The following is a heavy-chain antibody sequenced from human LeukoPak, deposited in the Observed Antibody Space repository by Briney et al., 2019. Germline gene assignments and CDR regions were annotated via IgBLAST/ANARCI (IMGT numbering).Heavy chain of an antibody. J-gene: IGHJ4*02. D-gene: IGHD4-17*01. CDR2: INPNSGGT. Sequence: GASVKVSCEASGYTFTGYYMHWVRQAPGQGLEWMGWINPNSGGTNYAQKFQGRVTMTRDTSISTAYMELSRLRSDDTAVYYCARDLTTVTTGIIDYWGQGTLVTVSS. CDR1: GYTFTGYY. CDR3: ARDLTTVTTGIIDY. V-gene: IGHV1-2*02.